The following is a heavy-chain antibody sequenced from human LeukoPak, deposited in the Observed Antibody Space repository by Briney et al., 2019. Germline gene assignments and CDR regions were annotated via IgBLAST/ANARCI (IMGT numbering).Heavy chain of an antibody. CDR3: AREGGPYRPLDY. V-gene: IGHV4-4*02. CDR1: GGSISSTNW. CDR2: VHLSGRT. Sequence: SGTLSLTCGVPGGSISSTNWWTWFRQPPGEGLEWIGEVHLSGRTNYNPSLESRVTMSVDMSENHISLKLTSVTAADTAVYYCAREGGPYRPLDYSGQGTLVTVSS. J-gene: IGHJ4*02.